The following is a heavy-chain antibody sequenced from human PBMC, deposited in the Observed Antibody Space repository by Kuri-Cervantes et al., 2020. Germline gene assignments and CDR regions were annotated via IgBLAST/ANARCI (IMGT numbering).Heavy chain of an antibody. CDR2: ISGSGGSS. J-gene: IGHJ4*02. Sequence: GESLKISCTVSGGSISSSSYYWGWIRQPPGKGLEWVSSISGSGGSSYHAVSVKGRCTISRDNSRNTLYLQMNSLRAEDTAEYYCAKGNTGTVGASAFDYWGQGTLVTVSS. V-gene: IGHV3-23*01. CDR3: AKGNTGTVGASAFDY. CDR1: GGSISSSSYY. D-gene: IGHD1-26*01.